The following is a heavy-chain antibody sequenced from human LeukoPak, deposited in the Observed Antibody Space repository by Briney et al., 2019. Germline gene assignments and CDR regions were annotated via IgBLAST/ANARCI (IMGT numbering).Heavy chain of an antibody. CDR3: APTAEAYTSWWKV. Sequence: ASVKVSCKASGYKFTDDYMHWVRQAPGQGLEFMGWINPDSGFTNYAPKFKGRVTMTRDTSISTAYLEVRSLTSDDTAVYYCAPTAEAYTSWWKVWGQGTLVTVSS. J-gene: IGHJ4*02. V-gene: IGHV1-2*02. D-gene: IGHD3-16*01. CDR2: INPDSGFT. CDR1: GYKFTDDY.